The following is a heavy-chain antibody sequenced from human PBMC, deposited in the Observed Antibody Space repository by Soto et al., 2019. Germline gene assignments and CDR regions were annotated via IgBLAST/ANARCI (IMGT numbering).Heavy chain of an antibody. J-gene: IGHJ6*03. D-gene: IGHD5-12*01. V-gene: IGHV4-59*01. CDR1: GGSISSYY. CDR2: IYYSGST. Sequence: SETLSLTCTVSGGSISSYYWSWIRQPPGKGLEWIGYIYYSGSTNYNPSLKSRVTISVDTSKNQFSLKLSSVTAADTAVYYCARARGGYDFYYYYYMDVWGKGTTVTVSS. CDR3: ARARGGYDFYYYYYMDV.